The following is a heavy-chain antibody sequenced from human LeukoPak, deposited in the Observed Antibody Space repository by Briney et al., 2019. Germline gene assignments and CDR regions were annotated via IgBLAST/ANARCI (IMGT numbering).Heavy chain of an antibody. Sequence: GGSLRLSCAASGFTFSGSAMHWVRQASGKGLEWVGRIRSKANSYATAYAASVKGRFTISRDDSKNKAYPQMNSLKTEDTAVYYCTRHPHYYDSSGYYLSWGQGTLVTVSS. CDR1: GFTFSGSA. CDR3: TRHPHYYDSSGYYLS. J-gene: IGHJ4*02. CDR2: IRSKANSYAT. D-gene: IGHD3-22*01. V-gene: IGHV3-73*01.